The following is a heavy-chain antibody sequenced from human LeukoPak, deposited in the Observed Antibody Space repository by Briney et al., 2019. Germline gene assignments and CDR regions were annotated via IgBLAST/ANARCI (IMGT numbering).Heavy chain of an antibody. D-gene: IGHD1-26*01. CDR1: GGSISSYY. V-gene: IGHV4-59*01. CDR3: ARGGKRELRTEFDY. Sequence: PSETLSLTCTVSGGSISSYYWSWIRQPPGKGLEWIGYIYYSGSTNYNPSLKSRVTISVDTSKNQFSLKLSSATAADTAVYYCARGGKRELRTEFDYWGQGTLVTVSS. J-gene: IGHJ4*02. CDR2: IYYSGST.